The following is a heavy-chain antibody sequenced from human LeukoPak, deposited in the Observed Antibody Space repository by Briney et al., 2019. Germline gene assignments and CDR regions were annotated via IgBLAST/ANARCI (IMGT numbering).Heavy chain of an antibody. Sequence: SETLSLTCTVSGGSISSNSYYWGWIRQPPGKGLEWIGSIYYSGSTYYNPSLKSRVTISVDTSKNQFSLKLSSVTAADTAVYYCASTGLGYCSSTSCYFTYWGQGTLVTVSS. D-gene: IGHD2-2*01. V-gene: IGHV4-39*01. CDR1: GGSISSNSYY. CDR3: ASTGLGYCSSTSCYFTY. CDR2: IYYSGST. J-gene: IGHJ4*02.